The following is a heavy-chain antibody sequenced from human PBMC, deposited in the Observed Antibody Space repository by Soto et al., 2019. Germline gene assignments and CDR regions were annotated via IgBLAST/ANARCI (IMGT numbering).Heavy chain of an antibody. Sequence: SETLSLTCTVSGGSISSGGYYWSWIRQHPGKGLEWIGYIYYSGSTYYNPSLKSRVTISVDTSKNQFSLKLSSVTAADTAVYYCAREARVSTSFYYYMDVWGKGTTVTVSS. V-gene: IGHV4-31*03. CDR3: AREARVSTSFYYYMDV. J-gene: IGHJ6*03. D-gene: IGHD2-2*01. CDR2: IYYSGST. CDR1: GGSISSGGYY.